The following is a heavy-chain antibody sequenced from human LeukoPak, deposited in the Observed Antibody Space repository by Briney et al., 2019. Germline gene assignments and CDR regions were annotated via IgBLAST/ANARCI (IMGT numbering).Heavy chain of an antibody. Sequence: GGSLRLSCAVSGITLSNYGMSWVRQAPGKGLEWVAGISGSGGSTNYADSVKGRFTISRDNRKNTLYLQMNSLRAEDTAIYYCTKDYPLGVRYAFDLWGQGTMVTVS. J-gene: IGHJ3*01. V-gene: IGHV3-23*01. CDR1: GITLSNYG. CDR3: TKDYPLGVRYAFDL. CDR2: ISGSGGST. D-gene: IGHD3-16*01.